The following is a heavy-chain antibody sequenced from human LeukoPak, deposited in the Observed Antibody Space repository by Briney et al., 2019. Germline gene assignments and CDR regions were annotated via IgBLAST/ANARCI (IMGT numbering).Heavy chain of an antibody. V-gene: IGHV4-34*01. CDR2: INHSGST. CDR1: GGSFSGYY. CDR3: ARRYGEDLYYFDY. D-gene: IGHD3-10*01. J-gene: IGHJ4*02. Sequence: SETLSLTCAVYGGSFSGYYWSWIRQPPGKGLEWIGEINHSGSTNYNPSLKSRVTISVDTSKNQFSLKLSSVTAADTAVYYCARRYGEDLYYFDYWGQGTLVIVSS.